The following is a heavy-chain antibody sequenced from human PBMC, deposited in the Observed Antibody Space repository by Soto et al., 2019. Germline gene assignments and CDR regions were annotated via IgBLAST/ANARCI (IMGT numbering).Heavy chain of an antibody. CDR2: IYYSGST. D-gene: IGHD6-25*01. J-gene: IGHJ6*02. Sequence: PSETLSLTCSVSGGSISSVGHYWTWIRQQPGKGLEWIGYIYYSGSTDYNPSLKSRVTISVDRSKNQFSLNLSSVTAADPAIYYCARESGGYDSSTRYGLDVWGQGTTVTVSS. V-gene: IGHV4-31*03. CDR3: ARESGGYDSSTRYGLDV. CDR1: GGSISSVGHY.